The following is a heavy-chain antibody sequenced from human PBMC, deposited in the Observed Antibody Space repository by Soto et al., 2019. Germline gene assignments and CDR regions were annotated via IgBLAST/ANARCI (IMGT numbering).Heavy chain of an antibody. D-gene: IGHD4-17*01. J-gene: IGHJ4*02. CDR3: ARVLGGFDGDYNYFDY. CDR2: ISYDGSNK. Sequence: QVQLVESGGGVVQPGRSLRLSCAASGFTFSNYAMHWVRQPPGKGMEWGTVISYDGSNKYYADSVKGRFTSSRDNSKNTGYLQMNSLRAEDTAVYYCARVLGGFDGDYNYFDYWGQGTLVTVSS. V-gene: IGHV3-30-3*01. CDR1: GFTFSNYA.